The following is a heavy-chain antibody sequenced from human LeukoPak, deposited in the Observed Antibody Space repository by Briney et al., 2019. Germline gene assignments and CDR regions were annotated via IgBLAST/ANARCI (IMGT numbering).Heavy chain of an antibody. V-gene: IGHV3-21*01. J-gene: IGHJ4*02. D-gene: IGHD2-2*01. Sequence: GGSLRLSCAASGFTFSSYSMTWVRQAPGKGLEWVSSISSSSSYIYYADSVKGRFTISRDNAKNSLYLQMNSLRAEDTAVYYCAATGRRYCSSTSCYPSGGTFDYWGQGTLVTVSS. CDR1: GFTFSSYS. CDR3: AATGRRYCSSTSCYPSGGTFDY. CDR2: ISSSSSYI.